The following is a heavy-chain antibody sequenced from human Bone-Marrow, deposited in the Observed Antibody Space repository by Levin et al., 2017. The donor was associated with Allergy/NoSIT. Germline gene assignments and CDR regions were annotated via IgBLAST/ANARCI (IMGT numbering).Heavy chain of an antibody. V-gene: IGHV3-30*18. CDR2: ISYDGSKQ. Sequence: GGSLRLSCAVSGFRFSSFGMNWVRQAPGKGPEWVAVISYDGSKQSYADSVMGRFTVSRDNSRNTLLLQMSSLRVEDTGTYYCAKDAHWGTVPNYFDSWGQGALVTVSS. CDR3: AKDAHWGTVPNYFDS. J-gene: IGHJ4*02. D-gene: IGHD4-17*01. CDR1: GFRFSSFG.